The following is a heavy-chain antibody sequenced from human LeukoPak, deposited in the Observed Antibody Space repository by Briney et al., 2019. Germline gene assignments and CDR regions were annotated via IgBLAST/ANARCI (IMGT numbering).Heavy chain of an antibody. CDR2: MNPNSGNT. J-gene: IGHJ6*02. Sequence: ASVKVSCKASGYTFTSYDINWVRQATGQGLEWMGWMNPNSGNTGYAQKFQGRVTMTRNTSISTAYMELSSLRSEDTAVYYCARSDKTTLYYYYGIDVWGQGTTVTVSS. CDR1: GYTFTSYD. V-gene: IGHV1-8*01. CDR3: ARSDKTTLYYYYGIDV. D-gene: IGHD4-17*01.